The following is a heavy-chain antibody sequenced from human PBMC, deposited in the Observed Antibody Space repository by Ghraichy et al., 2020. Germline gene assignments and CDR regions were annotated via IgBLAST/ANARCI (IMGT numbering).Heavy chain of an antibody. CDR1: GGSISSYY. CDR2: IYYSGST. Sequence: SETLSLTCTVSGGSISSYYWSWIRQPPGKGLEWIGYIYYSGSTNYNPSLKSRVTISVDTSKNQFSLKLSSVTAADTAVYYCAAADPLDPNFDYWGQGTLVTVSS. V-gene: IGHV4-59*01. CDR3: AAADPLDPNFDY. D-gene: IGHD6-6*01. J-gene: IGHJ4*02.